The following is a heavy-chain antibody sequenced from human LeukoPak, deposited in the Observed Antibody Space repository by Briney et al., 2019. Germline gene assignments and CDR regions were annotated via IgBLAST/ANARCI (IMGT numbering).Heavy chain of an antibody. J-gene: IGHJ6*03. CDR3: ARDPLYSSSWYVWDYYYYMDV. Sequence: GGSLRLSCAASGFTFSSYEMNWVRQAPGKGLEWVSYISSSGSNIHYADSVKGRFTISRDNAKNSLYLQMNSLRAEDTAVYYCARDPLYSSSWYVWDYYYYMDVWGKGTTVTVSS. CDR1: GFTFSSYE. V-gene: IGHV3-48*03. D-gene: IGHD6-13*01. CDR2: ISSSGSNI.